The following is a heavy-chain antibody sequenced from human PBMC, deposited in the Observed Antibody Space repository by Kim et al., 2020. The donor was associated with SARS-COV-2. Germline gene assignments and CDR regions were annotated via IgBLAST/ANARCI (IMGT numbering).Heavy chain of an antibody. CDR1: GFSLSTSGVG. V-gene: IGHV2-5*02. CDR3: AHGPRDYDILTGYYLFDY. D-gene: IGHD3-9*01. J-gene: IGHJ4*02. CDR2: IYWDDDK. Sequence: SGPTLVKPTQTLTLTCTFSGFSLSTSGVGVGWIRQPPGKALEWLALIYWDDDKRYSPSLKSRLTITKDTSKNQVVLTMTNMDPVDTATYYCAHGPRDYDILTGYYLFDYWGQGTLVTVSS.